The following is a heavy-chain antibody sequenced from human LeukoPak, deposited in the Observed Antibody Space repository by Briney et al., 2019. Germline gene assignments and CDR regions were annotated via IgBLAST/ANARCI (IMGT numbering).Heavy chain of an antibody. CDR2: IYYSGST. CDR1: GGSISDYY. J-gene: IGHJ4*02. Sequence: SETLSLTCSVSGGSISDYYWSWIRQPPGKGLEWIGYIYYSGSTNYNPSLKSRVTISVDTSKNQFSLKLSSVTAADTAVYYCARVHRFGELPDYWGQGTLVTVSS. CDR3: ARVHRFGELPDY. V-gene: IGHV4-59*01. D-gene: IGHD3-10*01.